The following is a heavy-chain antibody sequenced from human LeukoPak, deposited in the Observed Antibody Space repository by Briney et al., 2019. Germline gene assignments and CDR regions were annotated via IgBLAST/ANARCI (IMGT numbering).Heavy chain of an antibody. J-gene: IGHJ4*02. CDR3: AKSDSSGYYLGG. CDR2: ISGSGGGT. D-gene: IGHD3-22*01. Sequence: GGSLRLSCAASGFTFSSYAMSWVRQAPGKGLEWVSAISGSGGGTYYADSVKGRFTISRDNSKNTLYLQINSLRAEDTALYYCAKSDSSGYYLGGWGQGTLVTVSS. V-gene: IGHV3-23*01. CDR1: GFTFSSYA.